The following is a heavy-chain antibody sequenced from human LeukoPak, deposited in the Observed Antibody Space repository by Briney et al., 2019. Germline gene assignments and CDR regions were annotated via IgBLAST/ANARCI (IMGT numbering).Heavy chain of an antibody. CDR1: GGSLSGYY. J-gene: IGHJ5*02. D-gene: IGHD3-10*01. CDR2: INHSGNT. Sequence: SETLSLTCTVYGGSLSGYYWSWLRQTPGKGLEWIGEINHSGNTVYNPSLESRVSIPVDMSNNQYSLRLISVTAADTAVYFCAKQAYGSGSHYVWFDPWGQGTLVIVSS. V-gene: IGHV4-34*01. CDR3: AKQAYGSGSHYVWFDP.